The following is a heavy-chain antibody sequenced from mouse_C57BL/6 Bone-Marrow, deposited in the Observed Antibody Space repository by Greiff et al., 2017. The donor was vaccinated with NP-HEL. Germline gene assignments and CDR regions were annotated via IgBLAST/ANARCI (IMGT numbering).Heavy chain of an antibody. Sequence: EVKLVESGGGLVKPGGSLKLSCAASGFTFSSYAMSWVRQTPEKRLEWVATISDGGSYTYYPDNVKGRFTISRDNAKNNLYLQMSHLKSEDTAMYYCARENTTVPYWYFDVWGTGTTVTVSS. V-gene: IGHV5-4*01. CDR3: ARENTTVPYWYFDV. J-gene: IGHJ1*03. D-gene: IGHD1-1*01. CDR2: ISDGGSYT. CDR1: GFTFSSYA.